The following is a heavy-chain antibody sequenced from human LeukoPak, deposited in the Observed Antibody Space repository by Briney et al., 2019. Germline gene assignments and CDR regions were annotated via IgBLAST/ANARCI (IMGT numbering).Heavy chain of an antibody. CDR1: GFTFSSYG. Sequence: GGSLRLSCAASGFTFSSYGMHWVRQAPGKGLEWVAVISYDGSNKYYADSVKGRFTISRDNSKNTLYLQMNSLRAEGTAVYYCAKDYYGSGSYPYYFDYWGQGTLVTVSS. CDR2: ISYDGSNK. J-gene: IGHJ4*02. CDR3: AKDYYGSGSYPYYFDY. V-gene: IGHV3-30*18. D-gene: IGHD3-10*01.